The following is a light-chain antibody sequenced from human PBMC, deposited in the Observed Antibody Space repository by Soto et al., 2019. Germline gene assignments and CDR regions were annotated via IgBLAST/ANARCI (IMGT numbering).Light chain of an antibody. CDR3: QVWDSSSALLV. V-gene: IGLV3-21*04. Sequence: SYELTQPPSVSVAPGKTARITCGGNNIGSKSVHWYQQKPGQAPVLVIYYDSDRPSGIPERFSGSNSGNTATLTISRVEAGDEADYYSQVWDSSSALLVFGGGTKLTVL. J-gene: IGLJ3*02. CDR2: YDS. CDR1: NIGSKS.